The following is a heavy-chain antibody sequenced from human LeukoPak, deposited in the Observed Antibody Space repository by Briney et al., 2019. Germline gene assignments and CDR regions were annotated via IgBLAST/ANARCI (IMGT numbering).Heavy chain of an antibody. CDR1: GYTFTSYY. V-gene: IGHV1-46*01. CDR3: ARGAGYSYGYADGWFDP. J-gene: IGHJ5*02. Sequence: ASVKVSCKASGYTFTSYYIHWVRQAPGQGLEWMGIINPSGGSTSYAQKFQGRVTMTRDMSTSTVYMELSSLRSEDTAVYYCARGAGYSYGYADGWFDPWGQGTLVTVSS. CDR2: INPSGGST. D-gene: IGHD5-18*01.